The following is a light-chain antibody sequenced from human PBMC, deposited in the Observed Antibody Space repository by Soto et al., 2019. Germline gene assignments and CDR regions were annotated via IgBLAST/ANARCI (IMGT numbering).Light chain of an antibody. Sequence: EIVWTQSPGTLTLSPGGRATLSCRASQSVSNNYLAWYQQKPGQAPRLLIYGASNRATGIPDRFSGSGSGTDFTLTISRLEPEDFAVYYCQQYGSSGTFGQGTKVDI. J-gene: IGKJ1*01. CDR2: GAS. CDR1: QSVSNNY. V-gene: IGKV3-20*01. CDR3: QQYGSSGT.